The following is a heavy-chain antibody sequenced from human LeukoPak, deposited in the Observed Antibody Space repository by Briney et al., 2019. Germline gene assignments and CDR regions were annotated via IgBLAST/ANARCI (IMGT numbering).Heavy chain of an antibody. CDR2: ISGSGRTM. CDR1: GFTFSSYE. CDR3: ARGGNIGYNYNAFDV. J-gene: IGHJ3*01. D-gene: IGHD3-22*01. Sequence: GGSLRLSCAASGFTFSSYEMNWVRQAPGKGLEWVSYISGSGRTMSYADSVKGRFTISRDNARNSLYLQMKSLRAEDTAVYYCARGGNIGYNYNAFDVWGQGTMVAVSS. V-gene: IGHV3-48*03.